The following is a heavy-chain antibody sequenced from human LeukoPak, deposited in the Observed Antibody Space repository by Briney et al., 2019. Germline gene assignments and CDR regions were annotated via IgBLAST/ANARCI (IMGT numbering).Heavy chain of an antibody. V-gene: IGHV4-59*01. Sequence: PSETLSLTCTVSGGSISSYYWSWIRQPPGKGLEWIGYIYYSGSTNYDPSLESRVTISVDTSKNQFSLKLSSVTAADTAVYYCARMGGSTIWGQGTLVTVSS. CDR2: IYYSGST. CDR3: ARMGGSTI. D-gene: IGHD2-2*01. J-gene: IGHJ4*02. CDR1: GGSISSYY.